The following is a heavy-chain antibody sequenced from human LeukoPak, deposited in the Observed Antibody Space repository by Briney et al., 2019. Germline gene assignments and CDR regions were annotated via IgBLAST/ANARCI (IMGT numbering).Heavy chain of an antibody. CDR1: GFTFSSYE. V-gene: IGHV3-48*03. CDR3: AELGITMIGGV. CDR2: ISSSGSTI. D-gene: IGHD3-10*02. Sequence: GGSLRLSCAASGFTFSSYEMNWVRQAPGKGLEWVSYISSSGSTIYYADSVRGRLIISRDNSKNSLYLQMNSLRAEDTAVYYCAELGITMIGGVWGKGTTVTISS. J-gene: IGHJ6*04.